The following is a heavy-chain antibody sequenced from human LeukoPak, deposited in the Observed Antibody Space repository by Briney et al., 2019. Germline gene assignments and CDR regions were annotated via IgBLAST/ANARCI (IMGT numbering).Heavy chain of an antibody. V-gene: IGHV3-30-3*01. D-gene: IGHD2-21*01. CDR3: ARDFFPIADSTWYEIGY. Sequence: GGSLRLSCAASGFTFNEYAMHWVRQTPGKGLEWVALISYDGYDKSYADSVRGRFTISRDNSKNTLNLQMDSLRSEDAAVYYCARDFFPIADSTWYEIGYWGQGTLVTVSS. CDR1: GFTFNEYA. J-gene: IGHJ4*02. CDR2: ISYDGYDK.